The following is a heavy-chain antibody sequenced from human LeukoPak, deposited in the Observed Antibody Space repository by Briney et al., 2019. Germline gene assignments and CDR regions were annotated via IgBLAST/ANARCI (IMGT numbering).Heavy chain of an antibody. CDR2: IYPGDSDT. J-gene: IGHJ4*02. Sequence: GESLKISCKGSGYSFTSYWIGWVRQMPGKGLEWIGIIYPGDSDTRYSPSFQGQVTISADKSISTAYLQWSSLKASDTAMYYCARHGSTGYCSSTSCPIDYWGQGTLVTVSS. CDR1: GYSFTSYW. CDR3: ARHGSTGYCSSTSCPIDY. D-gene: IGHD2-2*01. V-gene: IGHV5-51*01.